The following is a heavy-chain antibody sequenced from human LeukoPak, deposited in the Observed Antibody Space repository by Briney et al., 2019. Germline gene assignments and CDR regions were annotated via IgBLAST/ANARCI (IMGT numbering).Heavy chain of an antibody. Sequence: PGGSLRLSCAASGFTFSSYAMHWVRQAPGKGLEWVAFVSYDGSTKHYADSVKGRFTISRDSSKNTLYLQMNSLRADDTAIYYCAREGSSDGADAFDIWGQGTMVTVSS. J-gene: IGHJ3*02. V-gene: IGHV3-30-3*01. CDR1: GFTFSSYA. D-gene: IGHD6-6*01. CDR3: AREGSSDGADAFDI. CDR2: VSYDGSTK.